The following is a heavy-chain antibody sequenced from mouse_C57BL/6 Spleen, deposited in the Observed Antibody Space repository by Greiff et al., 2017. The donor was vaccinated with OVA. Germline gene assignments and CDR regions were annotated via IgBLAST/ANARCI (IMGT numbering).Heavy chain of an antibody. D-gene: IGHD4-1*01. CDR3: ARSDWDYAMDY. J-gene: IGHJ4*01. V-gene: IGHV1-80*01. CDR1: GYAFSSYW. Sequence: QVQLKESGAELAKPGASVKISCKASGYAFSSYWMNWVKQRPGKGLEWIGQIYPGDGDTNYNGKFKGKATLTADKSSSTAYMQLSSLTSEDSAVYFCARSDWDYAMDYWGQGTSVTVSS. CDR2: IYPGDGDT.